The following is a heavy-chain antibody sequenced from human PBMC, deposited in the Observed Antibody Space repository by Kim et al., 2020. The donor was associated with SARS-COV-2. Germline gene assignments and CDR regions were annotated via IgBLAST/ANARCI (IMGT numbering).Heavy chain of an antibody. CDR1: GYTFTSYG. D-gene: IGHD1-20*01. Sequence: ASVKVSCKASGYTFTSYGISWVRQAPGQGLEWMGWISAYNGNTNYAQKLQGRVTMTTDTSTSTAYMELRSLRSDDTAVYYCARSSSNWNDGYYYYYGMDVWGQGTTVTVSS. V-gene: IGHV1-18*01. CDR3: ARSSSNWNDGYYYYYGMDV. J-gene: IGHJ6*02. CDR2: ISAYNGNT.